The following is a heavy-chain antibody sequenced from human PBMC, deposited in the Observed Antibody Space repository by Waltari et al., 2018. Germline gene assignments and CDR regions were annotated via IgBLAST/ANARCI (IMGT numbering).Heavy chain of an antibody. J-gene: IGHJ6*02. CDR1: GGSFSGYY. CDR3: ARGRYCSGGSCYPYYYYYGMDV. CDR2: INHSGRN. Sequence: QVQLQQWGAGLLKPSETLSLTCAVYGGSFSGYYWSWIRQPPGKGLEWIGEINHSGRNNYNQSRKGRVTMSVDKSKNQFSLKLSSVTAADTAVYYCARGRYCSGGSCYPYYYYYGMDVWGQGTTVTVSS. V-gene: IGHV4-34*01. D-gene: IGHD2-15*01.